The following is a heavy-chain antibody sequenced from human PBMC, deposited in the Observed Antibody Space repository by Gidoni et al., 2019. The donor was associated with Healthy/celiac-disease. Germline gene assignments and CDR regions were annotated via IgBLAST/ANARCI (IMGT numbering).Heavy chain of an antibody. J-gene: IGHJ4*02. CDR3: ARMKGGSSGTDFDY. D-gene: IGHD3-22*01. Sequence: QVTLRESGPALVKPTQTLTLTCTFSGFSLNSRGTCVSWIRQPPGKALEWLALIDWDDDKYYSTSLKTRLTISKDTSKNQVVLTMTNMDPVDTATYYCARMKGGSSGTDFDYWGQGTLVTVSS. V-gene: IGHV2-70*01. CDR1: GFSLNSRGTC. CDR2: IDWDDDK.